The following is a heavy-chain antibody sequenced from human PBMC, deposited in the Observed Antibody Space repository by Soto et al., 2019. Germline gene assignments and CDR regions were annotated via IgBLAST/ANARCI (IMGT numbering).Heavy chain of an antibody. Sequence: GSLRLSCAASGFTFSNYWMDWVRQAPGKGLEWVANIKQDGSAIHYVDSVKGRFTISRDNAKNSLYLQMNSLRAEDTAVYYCASALAAGDFWGQGTLVTVSS. CDR2: IKQDGSAI. CDR1: GFTFSNYW. J-gene: IGHJ4*02. CDR3: ASALAAGDF. D-gene: IGHD6-13*01. V-gene: IGHV3-7*01.